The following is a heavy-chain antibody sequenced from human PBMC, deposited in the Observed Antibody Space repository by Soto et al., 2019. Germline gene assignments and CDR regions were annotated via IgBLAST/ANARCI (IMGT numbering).Heavy chain of an antibody. V-gene: IGHV6-1*01. D-gene: IGHD1-26*01. J-gene: IGHJ5*02. CDR2: TYYRSKWYN. Sequence: SQTLPRTCAISGGSVSSNSAAWNWIRQSPARGLEWLGRTYYRSKWYNDYAVSVKSRITINPDTSKNQFSLQLNSVTPEDTAVYYCARDELRSNWFDHWGQGTLVTVSS. CDR1: GGSVSSNSAA. CDR3: ARDELRSNWFDH.